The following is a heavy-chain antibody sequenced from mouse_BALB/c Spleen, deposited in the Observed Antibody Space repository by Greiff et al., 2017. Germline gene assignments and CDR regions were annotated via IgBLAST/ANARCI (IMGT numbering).Heavy chain of an antibody. J-gene: IGHJ3*01. CDR3: ARERDVGGGFAY. CDR1: GYTFTSYW. D-gene: IGHD4-1*01. V-gene: IGHV1S81*02. Sequence: VQLQQPGAELVKPGASVKLSCKASGYTFTSYWMHWVKQRPGQGLEWIGEINPSNGRTNYNEKFKSKATLTVDKSSSTAYMQLSSLTSEDSAVYYCARERDVGGGFAYWGQGTLVTVSA. CDR2: INPSNGRT.